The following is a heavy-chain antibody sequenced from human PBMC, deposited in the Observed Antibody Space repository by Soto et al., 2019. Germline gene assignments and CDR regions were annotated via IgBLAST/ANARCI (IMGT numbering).Heavy chain of an antibody. Sequence: ESGGGVVQPGRSLRLSCAASGFTFSSYAMHWVRQAPGKGLEWVAVISYDGSNKYYADSVKGRFTISRDDSKNTLYLQMNSLRAEDTAVYYCARVAAAGPYYYYGMDVWGQGTTVTVSS. CDR3: ARVAAAGPYYYYGMDV. D-gene: IGHD6-13*01. CDR1: GFTFSSYA. J-gene: IGHJ6*02. V-gene: IGHV3-30-3*01. CDR2: ISYDGSNK.